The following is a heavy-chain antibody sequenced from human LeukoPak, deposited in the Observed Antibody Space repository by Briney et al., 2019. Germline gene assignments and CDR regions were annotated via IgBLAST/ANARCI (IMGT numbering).Heavy chain of an antibody. CDR1: GFTSSGC. CDR3: TKSDWFDP. V-gene: IGHV3-74*01. Sequence: QPGGSLRLSCAASGFTSSGCMHSVRQAPRKGLVWLSRIKNDGSITSYADSVKGRFTISRDNGKNTLYLQMNSLRVEDTAVYYCTKSDWFDPWGQGTLVTVSS. J-gene: IGHJ5*02. CDR2: IKNDGSIT. D-gene: IGHD3-3*01.